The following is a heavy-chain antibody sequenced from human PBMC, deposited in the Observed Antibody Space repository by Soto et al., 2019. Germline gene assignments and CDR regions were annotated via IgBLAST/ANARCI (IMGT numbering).Heavy chain of an antibody. V-gene: IGHV1-58*01. D-gene: IGHD3-3*01. CDR1: VITVRRTA. Sequence: SVKVSCKSPVITVRRTAGQFMRQARGQRLEWMGRIVVGTGSTTYAQIVHERIAITRDMSTNTAYMELSGLRPEDRDIYYCAADAHRDAFRSSYPYYDYSMDVWGQGTTVTVSS. CDR3: AADAHRDAFRSSYPYYDYSMDV. J-gene: IGHJ6*02. CDR2: IVVGTGST.